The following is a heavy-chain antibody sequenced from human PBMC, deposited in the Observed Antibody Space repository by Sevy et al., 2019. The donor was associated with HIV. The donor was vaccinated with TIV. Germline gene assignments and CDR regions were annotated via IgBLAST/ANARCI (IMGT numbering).Heavy chain of an antibody. D-gene: IGHD1-1*01. CDR2: LKSKADGGTV. CDR3: TRWKGLQSIFDY. J-gene: IGHJ4*02. Sequence: GGSLRLSCTTSGFTFGDYAMNWVRQAPGKGLEWVAFLKSKADGGTVDHAASVKGRFTKSRDNSKSIGYLQMNDLTTEDTCVYYCTRWKGLQSIFDYWGQGALVTVSS. V-gene: IGHV3-49*04. CDR1: GFTFGDYA.